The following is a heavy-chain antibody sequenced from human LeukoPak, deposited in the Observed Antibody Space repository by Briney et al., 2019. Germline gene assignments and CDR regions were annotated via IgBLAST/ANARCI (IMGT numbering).Heavy chain of an antibody. D-gene: IGHD3-22*01. CDR1: GFTFGDYA. J-gene: IGHJ3*02. V-gene: IGHV3-49*03. CDR3: TRETYYYDSSGYHYGGSYAFDI. Sequence: PGGSLRLSCTASGFTFGDYAMSWFRQAPGKGLEWVGFIRSKAYGGTTEYAASVKGRFTTSRDDSKSIAYLQMNSLKTEDTAVYYCTRETYYYDSSGYHYGGSYAFDIWGQGTMVTVSS. CDR2: IRSKAYGGTT.